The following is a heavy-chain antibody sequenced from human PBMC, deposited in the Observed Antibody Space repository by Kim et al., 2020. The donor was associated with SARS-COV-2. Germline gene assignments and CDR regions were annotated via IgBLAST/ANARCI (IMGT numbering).Heavy chain of an antibody. CDR1: GGSFTAYY. CDR2: INHSGVV. J-gene: IGHJ6*02. CDR3: ARQSGWQLGRWFDYYGLDV. V-gene: IGHV4-34*01. Sequence: SETLSLTCAVYGGSFTAYYWSWIRQPPGKGLEWIGEINHSGVVNYNPSLKSRVTISVDTSKSEFSLNLISMTAADTAVYYCARQSGWQLGRWFDYYGLDVWGQGTTVTVSS. D-gene: IGHD2-15*01.